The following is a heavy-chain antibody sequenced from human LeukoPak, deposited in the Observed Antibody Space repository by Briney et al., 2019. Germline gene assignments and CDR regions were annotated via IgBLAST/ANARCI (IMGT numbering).Heavy chain of an antibody. CDR3: ARDQVGIAAAGGFDY. Sequence: SETLSLTCTVSGGSISSGSYYWSWIRQPAGKGLEWIGRIYTSGSTNYNPSLKSRVTISVDTSKNQFSLKLSSATAADTAVYYCARDQVGIAAAGGFDYWGQGTLVTVSS. J-gene: IGHJ4*02. CDR1: GGSISSGSYY. V-gene: IGHV4-61*02. D-gene: IGHD6-13*01. CDR2: IYTSGST.